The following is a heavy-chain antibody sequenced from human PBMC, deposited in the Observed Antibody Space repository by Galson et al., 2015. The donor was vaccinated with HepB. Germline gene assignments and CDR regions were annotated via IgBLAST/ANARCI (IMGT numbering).Heavy chain of an antibody. J-gene: IGHJ4*02. CDR3: ARGGGSAGY. D-gene: IGHD3-16*01. CDR1: GFSFSSSA. CDR2: INSASSYI. V-gene: IGHV3-21*01. Sequence: SLRLSCAASGFSFSSSAMNWVRQTPVKGLEWVASINSASSYIFYGDSVKGRFTISRDNAKSSLYLQMDNLTVEDTGVYYCARGGGSAGYWGQGTLVIVSS.